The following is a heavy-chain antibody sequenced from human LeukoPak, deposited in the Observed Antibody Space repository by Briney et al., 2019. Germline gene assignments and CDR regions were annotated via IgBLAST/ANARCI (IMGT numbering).Heavy chain of an antibody. Sequence: ASVKVSCKASGYTFTGYYIHWVRQAPGQGLEWMGWINPNRSNTNYAQKFQGRVTMTTDTSISTAYMELSSLRSDDTAVYYCARDDSSGWYGVDYWGQGTLLTVSS. D-gene: IGHD6-19*01. CDR2: INPNRSNT. CDR1: GYTFTGYY. CDR3: ARDDSSGWYGVDY. V-gene: IGHV1-2*02. J-gene: IGHJ4*02.